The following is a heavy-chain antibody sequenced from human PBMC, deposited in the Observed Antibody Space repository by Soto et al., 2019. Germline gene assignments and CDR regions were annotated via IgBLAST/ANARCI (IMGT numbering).Heavy chain of an antibody. CDR3: ARDCNGVCYTGIDY. V-gene: IGHV3-21*01. D-gene: IGHD2-8*01. CDR1: GFTFSSYS. Sequence: PGGSLRLSCAASGFTFSSYSMNWVRQAPGKGLEWVSSISSSSSSYIYYADSVKGRFTISRDNAKNSLYLQMNSLRAEDTAVYYCARDCNGVCYTGIDYWGQGTLVTVSS. CDR2: ISSSSSSYI. J-gene: IGHJ4*02.